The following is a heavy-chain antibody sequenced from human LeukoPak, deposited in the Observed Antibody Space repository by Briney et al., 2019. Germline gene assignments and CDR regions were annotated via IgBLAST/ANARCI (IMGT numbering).Heavy chain of an antibody. CDR2: INQDGSEK. V-gene: IGHV3-7*01. D-gene: IGHD6-13*01. J-gene: IGHJ4*02. CDR1: GFTFSNFA. CDR3: ARDRVWTVLY. Sequence: GGSLRLSCAASGFTFSNFAMSWVRQAPGKGLEWVANINQDGSEKYYVDSVKGRFTISRDNAKNSVYLQMNSLRAEDTAVYYCARDRVWTVLYWGQGTLVSVSS.